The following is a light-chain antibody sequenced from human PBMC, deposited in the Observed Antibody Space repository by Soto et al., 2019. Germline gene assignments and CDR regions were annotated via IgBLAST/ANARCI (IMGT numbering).Light chain of an antibody. Sequence: EIVLAQSPATLSLSPGERATLSCRASQSVSSYLAWYQQKPGQAPRLLIYDASNRATGIPARFSGSGSGTDFTLTISSLEPEDFAVYYCQQRSNWFGQGTKVDNK. V-gene: IGKV3-11*01. J-gene: IGKJ1*01. CDR1: QSVSSY. CDR2: DAS. CDR3: QQRSNW.